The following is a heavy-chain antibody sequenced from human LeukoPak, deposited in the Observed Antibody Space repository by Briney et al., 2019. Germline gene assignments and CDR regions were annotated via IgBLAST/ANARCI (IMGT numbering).Heavy chain of an antibody. CDR3: ARSDTHHIHSSSWYFDH. V-gene: IGHV4-59*01. CDR1: GGSIGANY. J-gene: IGHJ4*02. CDR2: ISYSGSS. D-gene: IGHD6-13*01. Sequence: SETLSLTCSVSGGSIGANYWSWIRQVPGKGLEWIGYISYSGSSNYNPSLKSRVTISVDTSKTQFSLYLNSVTAADTAVYYCARSDTHHIHSSSWYFDHWGQGTLVTVSS.